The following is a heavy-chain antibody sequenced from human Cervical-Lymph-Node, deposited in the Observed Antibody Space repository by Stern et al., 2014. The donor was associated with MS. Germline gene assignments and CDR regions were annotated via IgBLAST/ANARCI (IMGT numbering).Heavy chain of an antibody. V-gene: IGHV2-5*02. D-gene: IGHD3-22*01. CDR3: AHSAGYSYSTGQYYKHDAFDF. CDR1: GFSLSTSGVG. CDR2: IYWDDEK. Sequence: QITLKESGPTLVKPTQTLTLTCTVSGFSLSTSGVGVGWIRQPPGKALEWLSVIYWDDEKRYSTTLNSRLTIPKGTPKNQWVPQMASMDPVDTGTYFCAHSAGYSYSTGQYYKHDAFDFWGQGTLVTVSS. J-gene: IGHJ3*01.